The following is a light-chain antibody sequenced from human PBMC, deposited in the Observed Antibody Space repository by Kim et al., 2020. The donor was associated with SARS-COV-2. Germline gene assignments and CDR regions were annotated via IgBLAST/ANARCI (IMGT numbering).Light chain of an antibody. V-gene: IGKV1-8*01. Sequence: SSSTGDRVTITCRERQGIRGYLAWHQQKPGKAPKLLIYAASTLQSGVPSRFSGSGSGTDFTLTISCLQSEDFATYYCQQYYSYPPTFGQGTKLEIK. CDR3: QQYYSYPPT. CDR1: QGIRGY. CDR2: AAS. J-gene: IGKJ2*01.